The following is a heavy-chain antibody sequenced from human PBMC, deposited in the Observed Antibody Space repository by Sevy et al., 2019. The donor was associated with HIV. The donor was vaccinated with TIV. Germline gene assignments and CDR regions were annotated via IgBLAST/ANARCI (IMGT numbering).Heavy chain of an antibody. J-gene: IGHJ5*02. D-gene: IGHD3-10*01. CDR3: TKEGTTMVRGVIIKPDNWFDP. Sequence: GGYLRLSCAASGFTFSSYAMSCVRQAPGKGLEWVSAISGSGGSTYYADSVKGRFTISRDNSKNTLYLQMNSLRAEDTAVYSCTKEGTTMVRGVIIKPDNWFDPWGQGTQVSVSS. V-gene: IGHV3-23*01. CDR2: ISGSGGST. CDR1: GFTFSSYA.